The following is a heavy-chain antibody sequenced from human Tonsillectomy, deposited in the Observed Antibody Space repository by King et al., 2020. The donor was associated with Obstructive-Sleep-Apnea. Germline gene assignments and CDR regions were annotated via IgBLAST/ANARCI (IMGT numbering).Heavy chain of an antibody. Sequence: QLQESGPGLVKPSETLTLTCTVSGGSISSSSYYWGWIRQPPGKGLEWIGNIYYSGSTYYNPSLKSRVTVSVDTSKNQFSLKLSSVTAADTAVYYCARVVVVVAAKGDAFDIWGQGTMVTVSS. CDR1: GGSISSSSYY. CDR2: IYYSGST. V-gene: IGHV4-39*07. J-gene: IGHJ3*02. CDR3: ARVVVVVAAKGDAFDI. D-gene: IGHD2-15*01.